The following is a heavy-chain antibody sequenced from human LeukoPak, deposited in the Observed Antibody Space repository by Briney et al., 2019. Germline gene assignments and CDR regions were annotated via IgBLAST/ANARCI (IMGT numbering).Heavy chain of an antibody. CDR3: ATSGIAAAGTELDY. D-gene: IGHD6-13*01. CDR1: GYTLTELS. J-gene: IGHJ4*02. Sequence: ASVTVSCTVSGYTLTELSMHWVRQAPGKGLEWMGGFDPEDGETIYAQKFQGRVTMTEDTSTDTAYMELSSLRSEDTAVYYCATSGIAAAGTELDYWGQGTLVTVSS. V-gene: IGHV1-24*01. CDR2: FDPEDGET.